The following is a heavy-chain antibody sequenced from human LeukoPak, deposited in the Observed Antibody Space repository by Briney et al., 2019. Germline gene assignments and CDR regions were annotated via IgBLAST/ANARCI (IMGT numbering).Heavy chain of an antibody. CDR1: GFTFSRNG. CDR3: ARNARDSVFDL. J-gene: IGHJ3*01. CDR2: ILPDGSDK. Sequence: PGGSLRLSCAASGFTFSRNGMHWVRQAPGKGLEWVAVILPDGSDKYYADSVTGRITISKNTLYLQMNRLRIDDTAVYYCARNARDSVFDLWGQGTMVTVSS. V-gene: IGHV3-33*08.